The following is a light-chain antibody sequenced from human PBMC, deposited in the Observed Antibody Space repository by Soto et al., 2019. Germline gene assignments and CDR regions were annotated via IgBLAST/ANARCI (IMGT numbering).Light chain of an antibody. Sequence: EIVMTQSPATLSESPGERATLSCRASQSVSTNLAWYQQKPGQAPRLLIYGASTRATGIPVRFSGSGSGTEFTLTISSLQSEDFAVYYCQQYDNLPLTFGGGTKVEIK. CDR3: QQYDNLPLT. CDR1: QSVSTN. CDR2: GAS. J-gene: IGKJ4*01. V-gene: IGKV3-15*01.